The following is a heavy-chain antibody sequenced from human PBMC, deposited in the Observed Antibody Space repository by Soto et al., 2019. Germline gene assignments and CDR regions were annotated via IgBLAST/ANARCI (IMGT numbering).Heavy chain of an antibody. D-gene: IGHD3-3*01. J-gene: IGHJ6*02. CDR3: ARDRGGGSIFGGHYGMDV. V-gene: IGHV3-11*06. CDR1: GFIFRDFY. CDR2: ISSSSSST. Sequence: GGSLRLSCAASGFIFRDFYMSWIRQVPGKGLEWLSKISSSSSSTDYADSVKGRFTISRDNAKNSPYLQMSSLRAEDTAVYYCARDRGGGSIFGGHYGMDVWGQGTTVTVSS.